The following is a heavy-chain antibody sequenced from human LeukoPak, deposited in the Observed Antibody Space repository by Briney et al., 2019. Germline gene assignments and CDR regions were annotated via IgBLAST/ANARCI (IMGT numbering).Heavy chain of an antibody. J-gene: IGHJ6*03. V-gene: IGHV3-30*02. Sequence: GGSLRLSCAASGFTFSSYGMHWVRQAPGKGLEWVAFIRYDGSNKYYADSVKGRFTISRDNSKNTLYLQMNSLRAEDTAVYYCAKARGYCSSTSCYPRDYYYYYMDVWGKGTTVTVSS. CDR3: AKARGYCSSTSCYPRDYYYYYMDV. CDR2: IRYDGSNK. D-gene: IGHD2-2*01. CDR1: GFTFSSYG.